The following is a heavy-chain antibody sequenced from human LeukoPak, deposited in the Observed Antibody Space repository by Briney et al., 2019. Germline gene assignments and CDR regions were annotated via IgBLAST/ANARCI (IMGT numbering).Heavy chain of an antibody. CDR3: ARARYDYYYYYGMDV. J-gene: IGHJ6*02. CDR2: INHSGST. D-gene: IGHD3-9*01. V-gene: IGHV4-34*01. CDR1: GGSFSGYY. Sequence: PSETLSLTCAVYGGSFSGYYWSWLRQPPGKGLEWIGEINHSGSTNYNPSLKSRVTISVDTSKNQFPLKLSSVTAADTAVYYCARARYDYYYYYGMDVWGQGTTVTVSS.